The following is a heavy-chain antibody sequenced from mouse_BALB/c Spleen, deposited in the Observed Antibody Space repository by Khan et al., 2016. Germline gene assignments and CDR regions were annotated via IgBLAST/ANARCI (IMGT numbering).Heavy chain of an antibody. V-gene: IGHV5-6*01. D-gene: IGHD1-1*01. J-gene: IGHJ3*01. CDR2: ITSGGSYT. CDR1: GFTFSSYG. Sequence: EVELVESGGDLVKPGGSLKLSCAASGFTFSSYGMSWVRQTPDKRLEWVATITSGGSYTYYPDSVKGRFALSRDNAKNTLYLQMSSLKSEDTARNYCPKTEQLGIGNAYGFTYSGQGTVVAVAA. CDR3: PKTEQLGIGNAYGFTY.